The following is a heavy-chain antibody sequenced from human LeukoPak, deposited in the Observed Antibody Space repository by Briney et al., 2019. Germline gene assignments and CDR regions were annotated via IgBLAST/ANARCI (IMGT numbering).Heavy chain of an antibody. CDR2: IIKSGDIA. V-gene: IGHV3-23*01. CDR1: GCTFSSYA. Sequence: GGSLRLSCAASGCTFSSYAISWVRQAPGKGLEWVSAIIKSGDIAYYADSVKGRVTISRDNSKNTIYLQMNSLRVEDTAVYYCAKLSGWTGWFFDYWGQGTVVTASS. D-gene: IGHD6-19*01. J-gene: IGHJ4*02. CDR3: AKLSGWTGWFFDY.